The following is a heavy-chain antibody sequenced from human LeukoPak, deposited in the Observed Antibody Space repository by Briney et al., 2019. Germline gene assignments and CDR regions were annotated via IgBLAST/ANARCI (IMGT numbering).Heavy chain of an antibody. J-gene: IGHJ4*02. Sequence: GGSLRLSCTASGFTFGDYAMSWVRQAPGKGLEWVSSISSSSSYIYYADSVKGRFTISRDNAKNSLYLQMNSLRAEDTAVYYCARTSGSRHYYFDYWGQGTLVTVSS. D-gene: IGHD1-26*01. CDR2: ISSSSSYI. CDR3: ARTSGSRHYYFDY. V-gene: IGHV3-21*01. CDR1: GFTFGDYA.